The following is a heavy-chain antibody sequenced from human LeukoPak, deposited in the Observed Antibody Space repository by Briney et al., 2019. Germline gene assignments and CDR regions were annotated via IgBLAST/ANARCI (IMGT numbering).Heavy chain of an antibody. V-gene: IGHV4-4*07. Sequence: SETLSLTCTVSGGSISSCYWSWIRPPAGKGLEWIGRIYTRGSTNYNPSLKSRVTMSVDTSKNQFSLKLSSVTAADTAVYYCAREGARNDYSNQDPDAFDIWGQGTMVTVSS. J-gene: IGHJ3*02. CDR1: GGSISSCY. CDR3: AREGARNDYSNQDPDAFDI. D-gene: IGHD4-11*01. CDR2: IYTRGST.